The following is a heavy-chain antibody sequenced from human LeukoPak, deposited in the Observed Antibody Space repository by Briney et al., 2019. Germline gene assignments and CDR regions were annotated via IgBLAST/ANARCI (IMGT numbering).Heavy chain of an antibody. CDR1: GYTFTSYG. Sequence: SVKVSCKASGYTFTSYGISWVRQAPGQGLEWMGGIIPIFGTANYAQKFQGRVTITADKSTSTAYMELSSLRSEDTAVYYCARGYDFGDYEFDYWGQGTPVTVSS. V-gene: IGHV1-69*06. CDR3: ARGYDFGDYEFDY. J-gene: IGHJ4*02. D-gene: IGHD4-17*01. CDR2: IIPIFGTA.